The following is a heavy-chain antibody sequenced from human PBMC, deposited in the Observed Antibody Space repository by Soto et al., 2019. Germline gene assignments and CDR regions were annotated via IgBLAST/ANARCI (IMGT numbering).Heavy chain of an antibody. V-gene: IGHV3-74*01. CDR2: INSDGSTT. CDR1: GFTFGNYF. J-gene: IGHJ6*02. Sequence: EVQLVESGGNLVQPGGSLRLSCAASGFTFGNYFMHWVRQAPGKGLVWVSRINSDGSTTSYADSVKGRFTISRDNAKNTLYLQMNSLRAEDTAVYYCTRGNYYGMDVWGQGTTVTVSS. CDR3: TRGNYYGMDV.